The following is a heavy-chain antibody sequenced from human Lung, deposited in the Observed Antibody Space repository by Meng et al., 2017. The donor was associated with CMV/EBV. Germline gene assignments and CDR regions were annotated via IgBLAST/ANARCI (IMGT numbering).Heavy chain of an antibody. D-gene: IGHD3-22*01. CDR2: IISEADGGTT. V-gene: IGHV3-15*01. CDR3: ATDLYYDDSGLRDY. CDR1: FTFSNAV. Sequence: FTFSNAVMSWVRQAPGKGLEWVGRIISEADGGTTHHAAPVKGRFTISRDDSKNTLYLQMNSLKTEDTAMYYCATDLYYDDSGLRDYWGRGTLVTVSS. J-gene: IGHJ4*02.